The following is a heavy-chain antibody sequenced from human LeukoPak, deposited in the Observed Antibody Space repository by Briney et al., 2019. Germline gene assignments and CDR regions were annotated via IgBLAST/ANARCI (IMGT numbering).Heavy chain of an antibody. D-gene: IGHD5-18*01. V-gene: IGHV4-34*01. CDR1: GGSFSGYY. J-gene: IGHJ4*02. CDR2: INHSGST. Sequence: PSETLSLTCAVYGGSFSGYYWSWIRQPPGKGLEWIGEINHSGSTNYNPSPKSRVTISVDTSKNQFSLKLSSVTAADTAVYYCASNLPEAPPGIQLWLKYWGQGTLVTVSS. CDR3: ASNLPEAPPGIQLWLKY.